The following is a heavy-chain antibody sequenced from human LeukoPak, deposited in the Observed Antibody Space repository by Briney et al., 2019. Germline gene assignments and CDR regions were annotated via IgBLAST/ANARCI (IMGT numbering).Heavy chain of an antibody. D-gene: IGHD5-18*01. CDR3: ARRAPYSYEWSTLDY. Sequence: KPSETLSLTCTVSGGSISSYYWSWIRQPPGKGLEWIGYIYYSGSTNYNPSLKSRVTISVDTSKNQFSLKLSSVTAADTAMYYCARRAPYSYEWSTLDYWGQGTLVTVSS. J-gene: IGHJ4*02. V-gene: IGHV4-59*08. CDR2: IYYSGST. CDR1: GGSISSYY.